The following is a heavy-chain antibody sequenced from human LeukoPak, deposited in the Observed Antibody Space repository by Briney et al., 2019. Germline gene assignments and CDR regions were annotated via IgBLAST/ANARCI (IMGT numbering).Heavy chain of an antibody. V-gene: IGHV1-8*01. J-gene: IGHJ6*03. CDR2: MNPNSGNT. Sequence: ASVKVSCKASGYTFTSYDINWVRQATGQGLEWMGWMNPNSGNTGYAQKFQGRVTMTRNTSIRTAYMELSSLRSEDTAVYYCARGPPYYDFWSGYYYYYMDVWGKGTTVTVSS. CDR3: ARGPPYYDFWSGYYYYYMDV. CDR1: GYTFTSYD. D-gene: IGHD3-3*01.